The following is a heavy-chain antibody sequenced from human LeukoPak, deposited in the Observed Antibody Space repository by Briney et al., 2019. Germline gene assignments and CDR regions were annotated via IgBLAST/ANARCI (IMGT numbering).Heavy chain of an antibody. CDR1: GYTFTGYY. Sequence: ASVKVSCKASGYTFTGYYMHWVRQAPGQGLEWMGWINPNSGGTNYAQKFQGRVTVTRNTSISTAYMELSSLRSEDTAVYYCARRWEQASFDVWGPGTHVTVSS. V-gene: IGHV1-2*02. CDR3: ARRWEQASFDV. D-gene: IGHD1-26*01. CDR2: INPNSGGT. J-gene: IGHJ3*01.